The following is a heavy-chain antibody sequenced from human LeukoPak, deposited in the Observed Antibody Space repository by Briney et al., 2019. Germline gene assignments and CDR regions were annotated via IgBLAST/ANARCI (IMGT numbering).Heavy chain of an antibody. D-gene: IGHD3-22*01. V-gene: IGHV4-38-2*02. Sequence: SETLSLTCTVSGYSISSGYYWGWIRQPPGKGLEWIGSIYHSGSTYYNPSLKSRVTISVDTSKNQFSLKLSSVTAADTAAYYCARRQVYYDSSGHFNWGQGTLVTVSS. J-gene: IGHJ4*02. CDR1: GYSISSGYY. CDR2: IYHSGST. CDR3: ARRQVYYDSSGHFN.